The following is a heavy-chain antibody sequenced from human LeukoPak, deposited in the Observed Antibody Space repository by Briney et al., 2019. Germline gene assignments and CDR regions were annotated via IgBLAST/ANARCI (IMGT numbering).Heavy chain of an antibody. D-gene: IGHD3-10*01. J-gene: IGHJ4*02. V-gene: IGHV4-30-2*01. CDR3: ARARFGIFDY. CDR1: GGSISSGGYS. CDR2: IYHSGST. Sequence: SQTLSLTCAVSGGSISSGGYSWSWIRQPPGKGLEWIGYIYHSGSTYYNPSLKSRVTISVDTSKNQFSLKLSSVTAADTAVYYCARARFGIFDYWGQGTLVTVSS.